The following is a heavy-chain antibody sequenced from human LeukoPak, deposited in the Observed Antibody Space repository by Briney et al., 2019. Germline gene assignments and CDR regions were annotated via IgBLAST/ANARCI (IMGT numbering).Heavy chain of an antibody. D-gene: IGHD6-13*01. Sequence: SETLSLTCAVYGGSFSGYYWSWIRQPPGKGLEGIGEINHSGSTNYHPSLKSRVTISVDTSKNQFSLKLSSVTAADTAVYYCARAAAGTPGGVDYWGQRTLVTVSS. V-gene: IGHV4-34*01. CDR2: INHSGST. CDR1: GGSFSGYY. CDR3: ARAAAGTPGGVDY. J-gene: IGHJ4*02.